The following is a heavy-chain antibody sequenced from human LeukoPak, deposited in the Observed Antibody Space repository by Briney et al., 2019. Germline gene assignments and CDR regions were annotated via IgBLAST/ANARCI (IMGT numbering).Heavy chain of an antibody. CDR2: INPNSGGT. Sequence: ASVKVSCKASGYTFTGYYMHWVRQAPGQGLEWMGWINPNSGGTNYAQKFQGRVTMTRDTSISTAYMELSRLRSGDTAVYYCTYCGGDCYSPVHFDYWGQGTLVTVSS. V-gene: IGHV1-2*02. CDR1: GYTFTGYY. CDR3: TYCGGDCYSPVHFDY. J-gene: IGHJ4*02. D-gene: IGHD2-21*02.